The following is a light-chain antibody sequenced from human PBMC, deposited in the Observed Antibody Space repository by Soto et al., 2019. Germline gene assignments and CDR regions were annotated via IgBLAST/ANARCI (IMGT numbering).Light chain of an antibody. J-gene: IGKJ1*01. Sequence: EIVMTQAPATLSVSPGERATLSCRASQSVSSNLAWYQQKPGQAPRLLIYGASTRATGIPARFSGSGSGTELTLTISSLQSEDFAVYYCQQYNNWPQKFGKGTKVDI. V-gene: IGKV3-15*01. CDR1: QSVSSN. CDR3: QQYNNWPQK. CDR2: GAS.